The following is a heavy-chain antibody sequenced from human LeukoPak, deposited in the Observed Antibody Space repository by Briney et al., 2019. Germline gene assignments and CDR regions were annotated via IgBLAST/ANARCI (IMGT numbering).Heavy chain of an antibody. Sequence: SGTLSLTFAGSGGSLNRGGYSWSWVRQPPGKGLEWVGYIYHSGSTYYNPSLKSRVTISVDRSKNQFSLKLSSVTAADTAVYYCAREIGGSGSFDYWGQGTLVTVSS. CDR2: IYHSGST. V-gene: IGHV4-30-2*01. CDR1: GGSLNRGGYS. D-gene: IGHD3-10*01. J-gene: IGHJ4*02. CDR3: AREIGGSGSFDY.